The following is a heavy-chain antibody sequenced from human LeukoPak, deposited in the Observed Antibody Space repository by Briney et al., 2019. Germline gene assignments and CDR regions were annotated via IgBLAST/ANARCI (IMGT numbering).Heavy chain of an antibody. D-gene: IGHD3-3*01. CDR1: GDSISSGDYY. J-gene: IGHJ4*02. Sequence: SQTLSLTCTVSGDSISSGDYYWSWIRQAPGKGLEWIGYIYHSGSTYYNPSLKSRVTISVDRSKNQFSLKLSSVTAADTAVYYCARFIRGGDYFDYWGQGTLVTVSS. CDR2: IYHSGST. V-gene: IGHV4-30-2*01. CDR3: ARFIRGGDYFDY.